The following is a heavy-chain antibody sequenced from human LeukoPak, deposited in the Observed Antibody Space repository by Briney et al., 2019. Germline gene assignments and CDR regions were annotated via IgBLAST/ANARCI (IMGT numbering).Heavy chain of an antibody. CDR3: ARYTVVVPAATDYYYYMDV. CDR1: GYTFTSYG. V-gene: IGHV1-18*01. J-gene: IGHJ6*03. D-gene: IGHD2-2*01. Sequence: ASVKVSCKASGYTFTSYGISWVRQAPGQGLEWMGWISAYNGNTNYAQKLQGRVTMTTDTSTSTAYMELRSLRSDDTAVYYCARYTVVVPAATDYYYYMDVWGKGTTVTVSS. CDR2: ISAYNGNT.